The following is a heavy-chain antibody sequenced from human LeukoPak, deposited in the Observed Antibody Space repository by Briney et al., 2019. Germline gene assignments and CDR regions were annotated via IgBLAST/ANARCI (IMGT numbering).Heavy chain of an antibody. Sequence: VQPGGSLRLSCAASGFTFSSYAMSWVRRAPGKGLEWVSAISGSGGSTYYADSVKGRFTISRDNSKNTLYLQMNSLRAEDTAVYYCAKDELDQQLIFDYWGQGTLVTVSS. CDR2: ISGSGGST. D-gene: IGHD6-13*01. CDR3: AKDELDQQLIFDY. J-gene: IGHJ4*02. V-gene: IGHV3-23*01. CDR1: GFTFSSYA.